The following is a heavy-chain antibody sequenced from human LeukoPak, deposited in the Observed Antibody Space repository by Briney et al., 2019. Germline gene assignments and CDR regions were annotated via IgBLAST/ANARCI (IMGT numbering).Heavy chain of an antibody. CDR3: AKDRYTTGRPLDY. D-gene: IGHD1-1*01. J-gene: IGHJ4*02. CDR2: INPSGTSP. V-gene: IGHV3-23*01. Sequence: GGSLRLSCDASGFTFSSYAMTWVRQAPEKGLEWVSAINPSGTSPNYADSVKGRFTTSRDNSVNTLYLQMNSLRPDDTAVFYCAKDRYTTGRPLDYWGQGTLVTVSS. CDR1: GFTFSSYA.